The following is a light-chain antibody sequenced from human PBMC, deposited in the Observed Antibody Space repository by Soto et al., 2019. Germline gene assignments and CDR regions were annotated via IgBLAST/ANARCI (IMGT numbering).Light chain of an antibody. CDR1: QSISGY. CDR2: AAS. J-gene: IGKJ5*01. Sequence: IKMPQSPSYLFASVGDRVTLTCRASQSISGYLNWYQQRPGKAPNLLIYAASSLQSGVPSRFSGSGSGTDFTLTISRLEPEDFAVLDCQHYGSSHLITFGRGTRLEIK. V-gene: IGKV1-39*01. CDR3: QHYGSSHLIT.